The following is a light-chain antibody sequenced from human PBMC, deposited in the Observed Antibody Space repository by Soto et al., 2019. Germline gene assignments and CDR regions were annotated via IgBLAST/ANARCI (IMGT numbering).Light chain of an antibody. CDR2: KAS. V-gene: IGKV1-5*03. CDR1: QNICTW. J-gene: IGKJ1*01. Sequence: DIPMTQSPSTLSASVGDRVTITCRASQNICTWLAWYQQKPGKAPNLLIYKASSLESGAPSRFSGSGSGTAFTLTISNLQPDDFSSYYYQQYHSYWTFGQGTKVEIK. CDR3: QQYHSYWT.